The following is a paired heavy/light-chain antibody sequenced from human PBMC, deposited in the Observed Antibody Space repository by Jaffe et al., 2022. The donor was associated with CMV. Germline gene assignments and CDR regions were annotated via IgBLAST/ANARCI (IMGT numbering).Heavy chain of an antibody. V-gene: IGHV4-39*01. Sequence: QLQLQESGPGLVKPSETLSLTCTVSGGSISSSIYYWGWIRQPPGKGLEWIGSIYYSGRTYYNPSLKSRVTISVDTSKNQFSLKLSSVTAADTAVYYCARRASHYSSTSCYDSWGQGTLVTVSS. J-gene: IGHJ4*02. D-gene: IGHD2-2*01. CDR1: GGSISSSIYY. CDR2: IYYSGRT. CDR3: ARRASHYSSTSCYDS.
Light chain of an antibody. CDR1: SSNIGAGLD. CDR2: ANI. J-gene: IGLJ2*01. Sequence: QSVLTQPPSVSGAPGQRVTISCTGSSSNIGAGLDVHWYQQPPGTAPKLLIYANINRPSGVPDRFSGSKSGTSASLAITGLQAEDEADYYCQSYDSSLSGVVFGGGTKLTVL. CDR3: QSYDSSLSGVV. V-gene: IGLV1-40*01.